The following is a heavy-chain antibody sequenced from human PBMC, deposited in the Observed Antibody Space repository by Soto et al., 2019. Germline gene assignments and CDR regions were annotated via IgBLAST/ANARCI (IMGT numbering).Heavy chain of an antibody. J-gene: IGHJ4*02. CDR2: ISYDGNNK. V-gene: IGHV3-30-3*01. CDR1: GFTFSSYA. CDR3: ARDVDY. Sequence: QVQLVESGGGVVQPGRSLRLSCAASGFTFSSYAIHWVRQAPGKGLEWVAIISYDGNNKYYADSVKGRFTISRDNSKNTLYLQMNSLRPEDTAVYYCARDVDYWGQGNLVTVSS.